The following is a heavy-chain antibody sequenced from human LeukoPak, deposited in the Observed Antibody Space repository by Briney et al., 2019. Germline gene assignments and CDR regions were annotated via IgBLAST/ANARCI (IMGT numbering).Heavy chain of an antibody. CDR1: GFTFSSYG. D-gene: IGHD6-19*01. CDR2: IRYDGSDK. CDR3: AKSIAVAGLAGGRTFDY. V-gene: IGHV3-30*02. J-gene: IGHJ4*02. Sequence: GGSLRLSCAASGFTFSSYGMHWVRQAPGKGLEWVAFIRYDGSDKYYADSVKGRFTISRDNSKNTLFLQMNSLSAEDTAVYYCAKSIAVAGLAGGRTFDYWGQGTLVTVSS.